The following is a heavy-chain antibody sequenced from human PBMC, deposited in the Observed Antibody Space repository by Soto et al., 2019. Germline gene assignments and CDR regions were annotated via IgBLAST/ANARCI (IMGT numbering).Heavy chain of an antibody. CDR2: ISASSDAA. Sequence: QSGGSLRLSCVASGLPFSTSAMNWVRQAPGKGLEWVSIISASSDAAYYAESVKGRFTSSRDNSKNTLYLQMDSLRPEDTAVYYCGKYSGSYPVYNGMNVWGQGTTVTVSS. V-gene: IGHV3-23*01. CDR3: GKYSGSYPVYNGMNV. D-gene: IGHD1-26*01. J-gene: IGHJ6*02. CDR1: GLPFSTSA.